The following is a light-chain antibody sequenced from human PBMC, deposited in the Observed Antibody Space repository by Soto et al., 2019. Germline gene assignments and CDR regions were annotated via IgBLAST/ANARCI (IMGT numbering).Light chain of an antibody. Sequence: EVVMTQSPASLSVSPGERATLSCRASQSVTTNLAWYQQKPGQAPRLLIYGTSNRAAGVPARYSGSRSGTDFTLTISSLQSEDFAVYYCQQYGSSPLTFGGGTKVDIK. CDR3: QQYGSSPLT. CDR2: GTS. J-gene: IGKJ4*01. V-gene: IGKV3-15*01. CDR1: QSVTTN.